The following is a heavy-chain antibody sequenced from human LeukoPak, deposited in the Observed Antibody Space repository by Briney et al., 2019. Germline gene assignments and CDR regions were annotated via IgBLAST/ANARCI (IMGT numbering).Heavy chain of an antibody. J-gene: IGHJ6*02. Sequence: GGSLRLSCAASGFTFSSYSMNWVRQAPGKGLEWVSSISSSSSYIYYADSVKGRFTISRDNTKNSLYLQMDSLRPEDTALYYCAKAKGSYGNLYYFALDAWGQGTTVTVSS. CDR3: AKAKGSYGNLYYFALDA. CDR1: GFTFSSYS. V-gene: IGHV3-21*04. CDR2: ISSSSSYI. D-gene: IGHD3-16*01.